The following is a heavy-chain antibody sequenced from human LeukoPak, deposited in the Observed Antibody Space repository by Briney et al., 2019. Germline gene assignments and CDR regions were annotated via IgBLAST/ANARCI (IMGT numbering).Heavy chain of an antibody. Sequence: PGGSLRLSCAASGFSVSNTYMSWVHQAPGKGLEWVSIIYSGGNTYYADSVKGRFTISRDNSKNTLYLQMNSLRAEDTAVYYCSRGFGSGSSLPFDYWGQGTLVTVSS. D-gene: IGHD3-10*01. J-gene: IGHJ4*02. CDR3: SRGFGSGSSLPFDY. CDR1: GFSVSNTY. V-gene: IGHV3-53*01. CDR2: IYSGGNT.